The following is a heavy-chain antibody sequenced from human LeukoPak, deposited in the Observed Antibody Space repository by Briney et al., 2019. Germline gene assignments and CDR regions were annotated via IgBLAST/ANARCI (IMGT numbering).Heavy chain of an antibody. V-gene: IGHV3-21*01. CDR2: ISSSSSYI. CDR1: GFTFSSYS. D-gene: IGHD3-16*01. CDR3: ARESHYGPISPLSVVRWFDY. J-gene: IGHJ4*02. Sequence: GGSLRLSCAASGFTFSSYSMNWVRQAPGKGLEWVSSISSSSSYIYYADSVKGRFTISRDNAKNSLYLQMNSLRAEDTAVYYCARESHYGPISPLSVVRWFDYWGQGTLVTVSS.